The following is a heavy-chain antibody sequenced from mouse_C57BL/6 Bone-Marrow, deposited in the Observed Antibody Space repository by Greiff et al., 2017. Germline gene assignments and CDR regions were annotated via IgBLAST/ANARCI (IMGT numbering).Heavy chain of an antibody. J-gene: IGHJ4*01. CDR1: GFPITSGYY. Sequence: VQLQQSGPGLVKPSPSLFLTCSITGFPITSGYYWIWIRQSPGKPLEWMGYITHSGETFYNPSLQSPISITRETSKNQFFLQLTSVTTEDTAMYDCAGDRSTVARYAMDYWGQGTSVTVSS. V-gene: IGHV12-3*01. D-gene: IGHD1-1*01. CDR2: ITHSGET. CDR3: AGDRSTVARYAMDY.